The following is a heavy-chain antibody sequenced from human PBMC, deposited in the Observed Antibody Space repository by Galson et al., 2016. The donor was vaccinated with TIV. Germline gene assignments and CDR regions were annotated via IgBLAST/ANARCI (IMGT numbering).Heavy chain of an antibody. V-gene: IGHV1-3*01. D-gene: IGHD3-22*01. J-gene: IGHJ6*02. CDR3: TRDRGSMTMIPVIDYNFGMDV. CDR1: GYTFSIYA. CDR2: IKADKGNT. Sequence: SVKVSCKASGYTFSIYAMHWVRQAPGQRLEWMGWIKADKGNTKYSQKFQGRVTMTTDTYTSTAYMDLRSLRSDDTAVYYCTRDRGSMTMIPVIDYNFGMDVWGQGTTVTVSS.